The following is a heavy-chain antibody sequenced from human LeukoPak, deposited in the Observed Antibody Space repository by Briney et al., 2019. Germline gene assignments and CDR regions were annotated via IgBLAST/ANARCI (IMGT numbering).Heavy chain of an antibody. Sequence: ASVKVSCKASGYTFTSYYMHWVRQAPGQGLEWMGIINPSGGSTSYAQKFQGRVTMTRDTSTSTVYMELSSLRSEDTAVYYCASDSTYYYDSGNAFDIWGQGTMVTVSP. V-gene: IGHV1-46*01. CDR3: ASDSTYYYDSGNAFDI. J-gene: IGHJ3*02. D-gene: IGHD3-22*01. CDR1: GYTFTSYY. CDR2: INPSGGST.